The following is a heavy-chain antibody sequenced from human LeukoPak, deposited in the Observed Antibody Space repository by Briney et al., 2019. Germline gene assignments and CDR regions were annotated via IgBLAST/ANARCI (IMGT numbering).Heavy chain of an antibody. CDR1: GGSISSYY. V-gene: IGHV4-4*07. CDR3: ARDIFGRCGATTVGAFDI. Sequence: SETLSLTCTVSGGSISSYYWSWIRQPAGKGLEWIGRIYTSGSTNYNPSLKSRVTMSVDTSKNQFSLKLSSVTAADTAVYYCARDIFGRCGATTVGAFDIWGQGTMVTVSS. CDR2: IYTSGST. D-gene: IGHD3-10*01. J-gene: IGHJ3*02.